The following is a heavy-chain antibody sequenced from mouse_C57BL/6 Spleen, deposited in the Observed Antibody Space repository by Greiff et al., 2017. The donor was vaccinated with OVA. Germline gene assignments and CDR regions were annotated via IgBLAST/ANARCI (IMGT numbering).Heavy chain of an antibody. V-gene: IGHV1-15*01. CDR3: TRWDVGWFAY. D-gene: IGHD4-1*01. J-gene: IGHJ3*01. Sequence: VKLVESGAELVRPGASVTLSCKASGYTFTDYEMHWVKQTPVHGLEWIGAIDPETGGTAYNQKFKGKAILTADKSSSTAYMELRSLTSEDSAVYYCTRWDVGWFAYWGQGTLVTVSA. CDR2: IDPETGGT. CDR1: GYTFTDYE.